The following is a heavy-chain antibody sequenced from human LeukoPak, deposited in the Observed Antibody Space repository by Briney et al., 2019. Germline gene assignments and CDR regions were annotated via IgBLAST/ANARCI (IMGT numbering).Heavy chain of an antibody. CDR1: GGSFSGYY. D-gene: IGHD3-22*01. J-gene: IGHJ4*02. V-gene: IGHV4-34*01. CDR3: ATDYHDTIAGFDY. CDR2: INHSGST. Sequence: SETLSLTCAVYGGSFSGYYWSWIRQPPGKGLEWIGEINHSGSTNYNPSLKSRVTISVDTSKNQFSLKLSSVTAADTAVYYCATDYHDTIAGFDYWGQGTLVTVSS.